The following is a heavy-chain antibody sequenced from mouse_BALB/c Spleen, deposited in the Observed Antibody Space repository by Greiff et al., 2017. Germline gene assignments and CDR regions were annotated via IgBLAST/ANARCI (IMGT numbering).Heavy chain of an antibody. CDR1: GFTFSSFG. J-gene: IGHJ2*01. V-gene: IGHV5-17*02. Sequence: EVQVVESGGGLVQPGGSRKLSCAASGFTFSSFGMHWVRQAPEKGLEWVAYISSGSSTIYYADTVKGRFTISRDNPKNTLFLQMTSLRSEDTAMYYCARRGRLLLYFDYWGQGTTLTVSS. CDR3: ARRGRLLLYFDY. CDR2: ISSGSSTI. D-gene: IGHD1-2*01.